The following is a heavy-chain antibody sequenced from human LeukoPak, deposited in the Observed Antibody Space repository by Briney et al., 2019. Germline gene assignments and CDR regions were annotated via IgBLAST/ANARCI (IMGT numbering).Heavy chain of an antibody. V-gene: IGHV3-48*03. J-gene: IGHJ4*02. D-gene: IGHD5-18*01. CDR3: ARDITPMVFDY. CDR2: ISSSGRTI. CDR1: GFTFSSYE. Sequence: GGSLRLSCAASGFTFSSYEMNWVRQAPGKGLEWVSYISSSGRTIHYADSVKGRFTISRDNAKNSLYLQMNSLRAEDTAVYYCARDITPMVFDYWGQGTLVTVSS.